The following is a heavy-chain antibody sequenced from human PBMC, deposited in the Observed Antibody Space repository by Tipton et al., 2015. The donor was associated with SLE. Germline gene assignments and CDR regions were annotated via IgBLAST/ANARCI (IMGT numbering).Heavy chain of an antibody. CDR2: ISSNGGST. V-gene: IGHV3-64*01. D-gene: IGHD3-10*01. CDR1: GFTFSSYA. J-gene: IGHJ3*02. Sequence: SLRLSCAASGFTFSSYAMHWVRQAPGKGLEYVSAISSNGGSTYYANSVKGRFTISRDNSKNTLYLQMGSLRAEDMAVYYCARGGEGEAFEIWGQGTMVTVSS. CDR3: ARGGEGEAFEI.